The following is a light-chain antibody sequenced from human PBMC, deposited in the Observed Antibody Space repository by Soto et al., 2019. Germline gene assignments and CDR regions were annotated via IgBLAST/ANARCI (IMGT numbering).Light chain of an antibody. CDR2: EVR. CDR3: SAYTARSNLV. V-gene: IGLV2-14*01. CDR1: MRDVGAYNL. Sequence: QSVLTHPASVSGSAGQSITISCSGTMRDVGAYNLVSWYQQHPGTAPKLIIYEVRNRPSGIYSRFSGSRSGNTASLTISGLQPEDEGDYYCSAYTARSNLVFGGGTKLTVL. J-gene: IGLJ3*02.